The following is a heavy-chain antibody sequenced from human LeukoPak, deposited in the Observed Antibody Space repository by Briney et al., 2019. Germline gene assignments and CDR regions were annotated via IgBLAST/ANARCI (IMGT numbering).Heavy chain of an antibody. D-gene: IGHD3-22*01. CDR2: ISSSSSYI. Sequence: GGSLRLSCAASGFTFSNYSMNWVRQAPGKGLEWVSSISSSSSYIYYADSVKGRFTISRDNAKNSLYLQMNSLRAEDTAVYYCARDKSDSSGYYYPDYFDYWGQGTLVTVSS. J-gene: IGHJ4*02. CDR3: ARDKSDSSGYYYPDYFDY. CDR1: GFTFSNYS. V-gene: IGHV3-21*01.